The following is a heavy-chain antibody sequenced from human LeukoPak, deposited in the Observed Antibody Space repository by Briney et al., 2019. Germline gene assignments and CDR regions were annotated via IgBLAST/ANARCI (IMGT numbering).Heavy chain of an antibody. CDR2: ISSSGSTI. CDR3: ARDGRGITPTYYFDY. V-gene: IGHV3-11*04. D-gene: IGHD3-10*01. J-gene: IGHJ4*02. CDR1: GFTSSDYY. Sequence: GGSLRLSCAASGFTSSDYYMSWIRQAPGKGLEWVSYISSSGSTIYYADSVKGRFTISRDNAKNSLYLQMNSLRAEDTAVYYCARDGRGITPTYYFDYWGQGTLVTVSS.